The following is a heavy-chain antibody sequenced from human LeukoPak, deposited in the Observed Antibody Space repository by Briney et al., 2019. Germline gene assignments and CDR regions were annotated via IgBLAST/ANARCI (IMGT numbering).Heavy chain of an antibody. CDR3: ARGPTGYEGY. CDR2: IYYSGST. CDR1: GYSISSGYY. J-gene: IGHJ4*02. Sequence: SETLSLTCTVSGYSISSGYYWGWIRQPPGKGLEWIGGIYYSGSTYYNPSLKSRVTISVDTSKNQFSLQLSSVTATDTAVYYCARGPTGYEGYWGQGTLVTVSS. V-gene: IGHV4-38-2*02. D-gene: IGHD3-9*01.